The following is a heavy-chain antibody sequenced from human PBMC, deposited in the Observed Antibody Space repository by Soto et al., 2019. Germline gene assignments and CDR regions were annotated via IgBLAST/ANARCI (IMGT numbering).Heavy chain of an antibody. D-gene: IGHD6-6*01. CDR3: ARGGSARTYYYYYMDV. Sequence: PSETLSLTCTVSGGSISSYYWSWIRQPPGKGLEWIGYIYYSGSTNYNPSLKSRVTISVDTSKNQFSLKLSSVTAAATAVYYCARGGSARTYYYYYMDVWGKGTTVTVSS. J-gene: IGHJ6*03. CDR2: IYYSGST. CDR1: GGSISSYY. V-gene: IGHV4-59*01.